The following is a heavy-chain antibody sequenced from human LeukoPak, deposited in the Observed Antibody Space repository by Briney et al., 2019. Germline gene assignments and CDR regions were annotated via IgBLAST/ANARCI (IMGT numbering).Heavy chain of an antibody. J-gene: IGHJ3*02. Sequence: SETLSLTCTVSGGSISSSSYYWGWIRQPPGKGLEWIGSIYYSGSTYYNPSLKSRVTISVDTSKNRFSLKLSSVTAADTAVYYCAGSYDDAFDIWGQGTMVTVSS. CDR1: GGSISSSSYY. CDR3: AGSYDDAFDI. D-gene: IGHD1-26*01. CDR2: IYYSGST. V-gene: IGHV4-39*01.